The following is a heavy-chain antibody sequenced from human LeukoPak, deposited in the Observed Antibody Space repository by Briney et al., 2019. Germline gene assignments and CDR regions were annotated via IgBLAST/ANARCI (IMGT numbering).Heavy chain of an antibody. J-gene: IGHJ4*02. Sequence: AGGSLRLSCAASGFTFARYSMNWVRQAPGKGLEWVSSVSGSSSNIYYADSVTGRFTISRDNAKNSLYLQMNSLRAEDTAVYYCVRAVEYYYDSSGYAVDYWGQGTLVTVSS. CDR3: VRAVEYYYDSSGYAVDY. CDR2: VSGSSSNI. D-gene: IGHD3-22*01. CDR1: GFTFARYS. V-gene: IGHV3-21*01.